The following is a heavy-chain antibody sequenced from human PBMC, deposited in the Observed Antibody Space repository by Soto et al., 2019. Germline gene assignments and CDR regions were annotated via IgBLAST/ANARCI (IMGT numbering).Heavy chain of an antibody. D-gene: IGHD6-13*01. CDR1: GYTFTRYV. CDR3: AKKGQPPYYYYGLDV. CDR2: ISGYNGDT. Sequence: ASVKVSCKASGYTFTRYVISWVRQAPGQGLEWMGWISGYNGDTNYAQKFQGRVSMTIDTSTTTAYMELRSLTSDDTAVYYCAKKGQPPYYYYGLDVWG. J-gene: IGHJ6*02. V-gene: IGHV1-18*01.